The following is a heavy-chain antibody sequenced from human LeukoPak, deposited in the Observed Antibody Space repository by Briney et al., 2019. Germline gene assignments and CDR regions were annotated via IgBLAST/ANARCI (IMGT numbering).Heavy chain of an antibody. CDR2: IYYSGST. Sequence: PSETLSLTCTVSGGSISSSSYYWGWIRQPPGKGLEWIGSIYYSGSTNYNPSLKSRVTISVDTSKNQFSLKLSSVTAADTAVYYCAGYVQGLHPEAYYYYYGMDVWGQGTTVTVSS. CDR1: GGSISSSSYY. CDR3: AGYVQGLHPEAYYYYYGMDV. D-gene: IGHD4-11*01. J-gene: IGHJ6*02. V-gene: IGHV4-39*01.